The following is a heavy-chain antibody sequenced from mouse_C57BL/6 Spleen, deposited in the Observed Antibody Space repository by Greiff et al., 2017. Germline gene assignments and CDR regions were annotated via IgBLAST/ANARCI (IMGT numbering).Heavy chain of an antibody. CDR3: VWDYDEEVWFAY. CDR1: GFTFNTYA. CDR2: IRSKSSNYAT. V-gene: IGHV10-3*01. Sequence: EVMLVESGEGLVQPKGSLKLSCAASGFTFNTYAMHWVRQAPGKGLEWVARIRSKSSNYATYYADSVKDRFTISRDDSQSMLYLQMNNLKTEDTAMYYCVWDYDEEVWFAYWGQGTLVTVSA. D-gene: IGHD2-4*01. J-gene: IGHJ3*01.